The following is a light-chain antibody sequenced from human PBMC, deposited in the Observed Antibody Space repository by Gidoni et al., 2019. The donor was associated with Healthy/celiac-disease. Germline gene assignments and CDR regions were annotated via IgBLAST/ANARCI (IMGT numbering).Light chain of an antibody. CDR1: QSVLYSSNNKNY. Sequence: DFVLTHSPDSLAVSLGERATINCKASQSVLYSSNNKNYLAWYQQKPGQPPKLLIYWASTRESGVPDRFSGSGSGTDFTLTISSLQAEDVAVYYCQQYYSTLLTFGGGTKVEIK. CDR2: WAS. CDR3: QQYYSTLLT. J-gene: IGKJ4*01. V-gene: IGKV4-1*01.